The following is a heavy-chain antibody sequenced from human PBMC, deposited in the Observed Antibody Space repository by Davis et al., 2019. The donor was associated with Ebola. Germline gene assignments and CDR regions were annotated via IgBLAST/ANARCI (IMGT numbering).Heavy chain of an antibody. CDR1: GGSFSGYS. CDR3: ARGRSRWDY. V-gene: IGHV4-34*01. J-gene: IGHJ4*02. CDR2: INHSGST. D-gene: IGHD4-23*01. Sequence: MPSETLSLTCAVYGGSFSGYSWSWIRQPPGKGLEWIGEINHSGSTNYNPSLKNRVTISVDTSKNQFSLKLSSVTAADTAVYYCARGRSRWDYWGRGTLVTVSS.